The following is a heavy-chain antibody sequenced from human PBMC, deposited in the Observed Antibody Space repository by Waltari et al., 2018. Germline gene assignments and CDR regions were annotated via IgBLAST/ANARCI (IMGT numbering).Heavy chain of an antibody. J-gene: IGHJ4*02. CDR3: AKVGATNDY. V-gene: IGHV3-43D*04. Sequence: EVRLVASGGVVVQPGGSLRLSCAASGFTFDDYAMHWVRQAPGKGLEWVSLISWDGGSTYYADSVKGRFTISRDNSKNTLYLQMNSLRAEDTAVYYCAKVGATNDYWGQGTLVTVSS. CDR1: GFTFDDYA. D-gene: IGHD1-26*01. CDR2: ISWDGGST.